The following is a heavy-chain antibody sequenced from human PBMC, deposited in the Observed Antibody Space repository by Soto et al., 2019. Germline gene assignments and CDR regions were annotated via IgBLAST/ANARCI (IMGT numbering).Heavy chain of an antibody. V-gene: IGHV3-30*18. J-gene: IGHJ6*02. CDR3: AKDSYCSSTSCYSYYYYYYGMDV. D-gene: IGHD2-2*01. Sequence: GSLRLSCAASGFTFSSYGMHWVRQAPGKGLEWVAVISYDGSNKYYADSVKGRFTISRDNSKNTLYLQMNSLRAEDTAVYYCAKDSYCSSTSCYSYYYYYYGMDVWGQGTTVTVSS. CDR2: ISYDGSNK. CDR1: GFTFSSYG.